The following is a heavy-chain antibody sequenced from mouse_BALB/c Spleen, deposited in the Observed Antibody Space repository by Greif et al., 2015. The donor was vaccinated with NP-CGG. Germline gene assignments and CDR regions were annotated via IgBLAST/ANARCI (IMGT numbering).Heavy chain of an antibody. J-gene: IGHJ2*01. CDR2: IWSGGST. CDR3: ARGATAMYYFDY. V-gene: IGHV2-2*02. D-gene: IGHD1-2*01. Sequence: VQRVESGPGLVQPSQSLSITCTVSGFSLTSYGVHWVRQSPGKGLEWLGVIWSGGSTGYNAAFISRLSISKDNSKSQVFFKMNSLQANDTAIYYCARGATAMYYFDYWGQGTTLTVSS. CDR1: GFSLTSYG.